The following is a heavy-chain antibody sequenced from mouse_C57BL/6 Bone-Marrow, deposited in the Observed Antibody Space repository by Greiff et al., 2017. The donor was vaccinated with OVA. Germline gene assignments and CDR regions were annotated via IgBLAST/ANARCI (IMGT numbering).Heavy chain of an antibody. CDR2: INPSNGGT. V-gene: IGHV1-53*01. CDR3: ARSYYYGSSYFAY. Sequence: QVQLQQPGTELVKPGASVKLSCTASGYTFTSYWMHWVKQRPGQGLEWIGNINPSNGGTNYNAKFKSKATLTVDNASSTAYMQLSSLTSEDSAVYYCARSYYYGSSYFAYWGQGTLVTVSA. CDR1: GYTFTSYW. J-gene: IGHJ3*01. D-gene: IGHD1-1*01.